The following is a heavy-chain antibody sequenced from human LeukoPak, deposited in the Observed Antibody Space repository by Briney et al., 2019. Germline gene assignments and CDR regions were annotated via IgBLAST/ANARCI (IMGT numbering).Heavy chain of an antibody. Sequence: SETLSLTCAVYGGSFSGYYWSWIRQPPGKGLEWIGEINHSGSTNYNPSLKSRVTISVDASKNQFSLQLISVPAADEAVYYCATGHRGRSLGWYDYWGQGTLVTVSS. CDR2: INHSGST. CDR1: GGSFSGYY. CDR3: ATGHRGRSLGWYDY. J-gene: IGHJ4*02. V-gene: IGHV4-34*01. D-gene: IGHD6-19*01.